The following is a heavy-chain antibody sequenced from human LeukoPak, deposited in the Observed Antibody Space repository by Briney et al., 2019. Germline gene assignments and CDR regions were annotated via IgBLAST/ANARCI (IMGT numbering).Heavy chain of an antibody. Sequence: SVKVSCKASGGTLSNNPISWLRQVPGQRLQWMGNISPLIGTTLYTQELQGRVTMTTVKSTSTSYMDLYSLTSDDTAVYYCAEYHCTGDNCYHAHWGQGTLVTVSS. CDR2: ISPLIGTT. D-gene: IGHD2-15*01. CDR3: AEYHCTGDNCYHAH. CDR1: GGTLSNNP. J-gene: IGHJ4*02. V-gene: IGHV1-69*08.